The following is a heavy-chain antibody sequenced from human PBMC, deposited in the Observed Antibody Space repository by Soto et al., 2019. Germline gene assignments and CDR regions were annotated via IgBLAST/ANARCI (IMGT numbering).Heavy chain of an antibody. CDR1: SGSISSSNW. J-gene: IGHJ5*02. CDR3: ARVRRGRSNWFAP. Sequence: QVQLQESGPGLVKPSGTLSLTCAVSSGSISSSNWWSWVRQPPGKGLEWIGEIYHSGSTNYNPSLKCRVTISVAKSKNQSSLKLSSVTAADTAVYYCARVRRGRSNWFAPWGQGTLVTVSS. CDR2: IYHSGST. D-gene: IGHD3-10*01. V-gene: IGHV4-4*02.